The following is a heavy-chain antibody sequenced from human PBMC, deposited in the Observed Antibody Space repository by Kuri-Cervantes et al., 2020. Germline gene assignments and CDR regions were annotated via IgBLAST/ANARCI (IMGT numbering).Heavy chain of an antibody. CDR2: MNPNSGNT. D-gene: IGHD3-10*01. CDR3: ARLSYYGSGSYWGPLDV. CDR1: GYTFTSYD. Sequence: GGSLRLSCKASGYTFTSYDINWVRQATGQGLEWMGWMNPNSGNTGYAQKFQGRVTMTRNTSISTAYMELSSLRSEDTAVYYCARLSYYGSGSYWGPLDVWGQGTTVTVSS. V-gene: IGHV1-8*01. J-gene: IGHJ6*02.